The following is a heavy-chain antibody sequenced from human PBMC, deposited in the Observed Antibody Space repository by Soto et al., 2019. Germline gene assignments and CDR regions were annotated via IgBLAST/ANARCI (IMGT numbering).Heavy chain of an antibody. V-gene: IGHV3-21*01. J-gene: IGHJ4*02. D-gene: IGHD6-6*01. CDR2: ISSSSSYI. Sequence: GVSLRLSCAASGFTFSSYSMNWVRQAPGKGLEWVSSISSSSSYIYYADSVKGRFTISRDNAKNSLYLQMNSLRAEDTAVYYCARNEDSSSSVNWGQGILVTVSS. CDR3: ARNEDSSSSVN. CDR1: GFTFSSYS.